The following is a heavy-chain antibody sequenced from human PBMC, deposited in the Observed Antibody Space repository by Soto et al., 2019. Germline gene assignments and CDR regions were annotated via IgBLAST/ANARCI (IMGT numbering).Heavy chain of an antibody. D-gene: IGHD3-10*01. CDR2: ISLSGNT. J-gene: IGHJ5*02. Sequence: SETLSLTCAVSGGSITNTDWWTWVRQPPGMGLEWVGDISLSGNTNYNPSLEGRAAISLDKSRNQFSLILNSVTAADTAVYYCPPGVRRGPSWGQGPLVTAS. CDR3: PPGVRRGPS. V-gene: IGHV4-4*02. CDR1: GGSITNTDW.